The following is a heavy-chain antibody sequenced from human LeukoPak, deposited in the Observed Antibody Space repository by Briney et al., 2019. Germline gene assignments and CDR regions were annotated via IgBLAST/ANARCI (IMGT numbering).Heavy chain of an antibody. Sequence: GASVKVSCKASGYTFTSYGISWVRQAPGQGLEWMGWISAYNGNTNYAQKLQGRVTMTTDTSTSTAYMELRSLRSDDTAVYYCARSARRGYSGYGANYWGQGTLVTVSS. J-gene: IGHJ4*02. CDR1: GYTFTSYG. CDR2: ISAYNGNT. V-gene: IGHV1-18*01. D-gene: IGHD5-12*01. CDR3: ARSARRGYSGYGANY.